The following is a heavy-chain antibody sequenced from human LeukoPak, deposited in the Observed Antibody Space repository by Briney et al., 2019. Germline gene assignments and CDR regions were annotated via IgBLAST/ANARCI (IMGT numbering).Heavy chain of an antibody. Sequence: PSETLSLTCGVSGYSISSGYYWGWIRQPPGKGLEWIGSIYHSGSTYYNPSLKSRVTISVDTSKNQFSLKLSSVTAADTAVYYCARGGFLEWLLQYYFDYWGQGTLVTVSS. CDR1: GYSISSGYY. V-gene: IGHV4-38-2*01. CDR3: ARGGFLEWLLQYYFDY. J-gene: IGHJ4*02. D-gene: IGHD3-3*01. CDR2: IYHSGST.